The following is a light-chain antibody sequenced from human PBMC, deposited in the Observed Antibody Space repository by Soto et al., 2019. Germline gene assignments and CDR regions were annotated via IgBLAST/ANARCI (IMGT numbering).Light chain of an antibody. CDR1: QSVSYC. CDR2: YAS. Sequence: ELVLTQSPATLSLSPGERATLSCRASQSVSYCLAWYQQKPGQAPRLLIYYASNSATGIPARFSGSGSGTDFTLTISSLEPEDFAVYYCQQCNNSEWTFGQGTKVEIK. J-gene: IGKJ1*01. CDR3: QQCNNSEWT. V-gene: IGKV3-11*01.